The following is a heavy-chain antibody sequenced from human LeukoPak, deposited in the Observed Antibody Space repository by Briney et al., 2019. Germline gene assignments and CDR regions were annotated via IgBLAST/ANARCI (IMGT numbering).Heavy chain of an antibody. CDR3: ARGARAVYIFEPFDY. J-gene: IGHJ4*02. Sequence: AETLSLTCTVSGGSISRYYWSWVRQPPGKGVEWIGYIYYHGGTKYNPSLQSRVTISADTSTNHFSLKLSSVTAADTAVYYCARGARAVYIFEPFDYWRQATLVTASS. CDR1: GGSISRYY. CDR2: IYYHGGT. V-gene: IGHV4-59*12. D-gene: IGHD5-24*01.